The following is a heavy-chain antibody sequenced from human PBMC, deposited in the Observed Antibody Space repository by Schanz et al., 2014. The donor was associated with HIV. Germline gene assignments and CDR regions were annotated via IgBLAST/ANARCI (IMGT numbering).Heavy chain of an antibody. V-gene: IGHV3-33*08. CDR2: TWYDGSNE. J-gene: IGHJ5*02. D-gene: IGHD3-22*01. Sequence: QVQLVESGGGVVQPGRSLRLSCAVSGFIFSNYGMHWVRQAPGKGLEWVAVTWYDGSNEYYADSVKGRFTISRDNSKNTLYLQMNSLRAEDTAVYYCTGGLYYDSTPFDPWGQGTLVTVSS. CDR1: GFIFSNYG. CDR3: TGGLYYDSTPFDP.